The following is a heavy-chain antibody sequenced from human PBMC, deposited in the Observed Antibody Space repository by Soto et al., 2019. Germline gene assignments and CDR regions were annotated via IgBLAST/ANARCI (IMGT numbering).Heavy chain of an antibody. V-gene: IGHV3-23*01. Sequence: LRLSCAASGFTFRSYAISWVRQAPGKVLEWVSAISGSGASTYDADSVKGRFTISRDNSKSTLYLQMNSLRAEDTAVYYCAKADSGAAAGLDYWGQGTLVTVSS. CDR2: ISGSGAST. CDR3: AKADSGAAAGLDY. D-gene: IGHD6-13*01. J-gene: IGHJ4*02. CDR1: GFTFRSYA.